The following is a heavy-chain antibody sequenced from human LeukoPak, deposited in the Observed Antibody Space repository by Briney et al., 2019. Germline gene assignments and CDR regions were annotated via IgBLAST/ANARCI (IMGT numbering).Heavy chain of an antibody. Sequence: PGGSLRLSCAASGFAFSSYAMSWVRQAPGKGLEWVSAISGSGGSTYYADSVKGRFTISRDNSKNTLYLQMNSLRAEDTAVYYCAKDPLIAVAGYFDYWGQGTLVTVSS. CDR1: GFAFSSYA. CDR3: AKDPLIAVAGYFDY. D-gene: IGHD6-19*01. J-gene: IGHJ4*02. CDR2: ISGSGGST. V-gene: IGHV3-23*01.